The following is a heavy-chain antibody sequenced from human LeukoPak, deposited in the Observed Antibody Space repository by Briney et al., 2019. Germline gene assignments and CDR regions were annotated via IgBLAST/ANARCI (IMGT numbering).Heavy chain of an antibody. CDR2: IYYSGST. V-gene: IGHV4-39*07. J-gene: IGHJ5*02. CDR3: ARGPRFGELLWHWFDP. D-gene: IGHD3-10*01. Sequence: KPSETLSLTCTVSGGSISSSSYYWGWIRQPPGKGLEWIGSIYYSGSTYYNPPLKSRVTISEDTSKNQFSLKLRSVTAADTAVYYCARGPRFGELLWHWFDPWGQGTLVTVSS. CDR1: GGSISSSSYY.